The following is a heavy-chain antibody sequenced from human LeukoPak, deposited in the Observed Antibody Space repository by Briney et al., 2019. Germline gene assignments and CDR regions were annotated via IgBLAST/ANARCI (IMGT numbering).Heavy chain of an antibody. D-gene: IGHD3-10*01. J-gene: IGHJ6*02. CDR3: AHYYYHGSGNISPYVDV. CDR1: GFALKSYS. CDR2: IKSNSEGGTT. V-gene: IGHV3-15*01. Sequence: GGSLRLSCAGSGFALKSYSLTWVRQAPGKGLEWVGRIKSNSEGGTTDYAAPVKGRFTISRDDSKNTMYLQMNSLKIEDTAVYYCAHYYYHGSGNISPYVDVWGQGTTVIVSS.